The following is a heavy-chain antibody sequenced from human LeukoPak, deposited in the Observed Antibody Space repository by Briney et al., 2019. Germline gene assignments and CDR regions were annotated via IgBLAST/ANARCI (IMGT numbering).Heavy chain of an antibody. CDR3: ATVAGYCSGGSCYSYNWFDP. J-gene: IGHJ5*02. CDR2: IYWNDDK. V-gene: IGHV2-5*01. CDR1: GFSLSTSGVG. D-gene: IGHD2-15*01. Sequence: ESGPTLVKPTQTLTLTCTFSGFSLSTSGVGVGWIRQPPGKALEWLALIYWNDDKRYSPSLKSRLTITKDTSKNQVVLTMTNMDPVDTATYYCATVAGYCSGGSCYSYNWFDPWGQGTLVTVSS.